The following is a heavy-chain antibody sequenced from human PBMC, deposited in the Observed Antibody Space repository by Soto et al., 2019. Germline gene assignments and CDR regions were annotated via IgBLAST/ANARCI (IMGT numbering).Heavy chain of an antibody. CDR3: ARIVWEPYYYGSGSYYKEFDP. J-gene: IGHJ5*02. D-gene: IGHD3-10*01. CDR1: GFSLSTSGMC. V-gene: IGHV2-70*01. Sequence: SGPTLVNPTQTLTLTCTFSGFSLSTSGMCVSWIRQPPGKALEWLALIDWDDDKYYSTSLKTRLTISKDTSKNQVVLTMTNMDPVDTATYYCARIVWEPYYYGSGSYYKEFDPWGQGTLVTVSS. CDR2: IDWDDDK.